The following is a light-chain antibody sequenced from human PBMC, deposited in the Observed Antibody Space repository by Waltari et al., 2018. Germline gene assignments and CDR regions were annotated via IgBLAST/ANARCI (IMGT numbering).Light chain of an antibody. V-gene: IGKV3-11*01. Sequence: EIVLTQSPATLYLSPGERATLSCRASQSVSSYLAWYQQKPGQAPRLLIYDASSRATGIPARFSGSWFGTDFTLTISSLEPEDFAVYYCQQRSNWPRTFCQGANVEI. CDR2: DAS. CDR1: QSVSSY. J-gene: IGKJ1*01. CDR3: QQRSNWPRT.